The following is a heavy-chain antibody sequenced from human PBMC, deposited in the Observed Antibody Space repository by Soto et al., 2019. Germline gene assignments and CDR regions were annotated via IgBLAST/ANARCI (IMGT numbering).Heavy chain of an antibody. CDR3: ARGGAMGFDY. CDR2: IYFDGITT. J-gene: IGHJ4*02. D-gene: IGHD1-26*01. V-gene: IGHV3-74*01. CDR1: GFTFNTHW. Sequence: PGGSLRLSCTASGFTFNTHWMHWVRQAPGKGLVWVSRIYFDGITTNYADSVKGRLTVSRDNAKNTVYLHVNNLRDEDTAVYYCARGGAMGFDYWGQGTLVTVSS.